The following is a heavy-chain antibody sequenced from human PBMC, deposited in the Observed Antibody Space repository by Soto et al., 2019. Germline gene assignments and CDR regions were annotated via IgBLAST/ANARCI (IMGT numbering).Heavy chain of an antibody. CDR2: ISGSGGST. CDR1: GFTFSSYA. V-gene: IGHV3-23*01. CDR3: AKDERARGVRALEF. J-gene: IGHJ4*02. D-gene: IGHD3-3*01. Sequence: PGGSLRLSCADSGFTFSSYAMSWVRQAPGKGLEWVSAISGSGGSTYYADSVKGRFTISRDNSKNTLYLQMNSLRAEDTAVYYCAKDERARGVRALEFGGQGTLVTVYS.